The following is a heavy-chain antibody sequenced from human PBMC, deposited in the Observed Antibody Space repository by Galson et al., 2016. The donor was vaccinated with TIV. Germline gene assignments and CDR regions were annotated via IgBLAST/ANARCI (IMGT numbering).Heavy chain of an antibody. CDR1: GFTFSTYW. CDR3: VIKDQVADFCSTTSCSHGY. D-gene: IGHD2-2*01. J-gene: IGHJ4*02. Sequence: SLRLSCAASGFTFSTYWMSWVRQVPGKGLEWVGNIKQDGSESYYVDSVRGRFTISRDNAKNSVYPQMNSLRAEDTAVYYCVIKDQVADFCSTTSCSHGYWGQGTLVTVSS. V-gene: IGHV3-7*01. CDR2: IKQDGSES.